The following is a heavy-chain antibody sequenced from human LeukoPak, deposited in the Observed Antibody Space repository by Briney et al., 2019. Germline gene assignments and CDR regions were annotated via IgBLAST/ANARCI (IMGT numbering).Heavy chain of an antibody. Sequence: ASVKVSCKASGYTFTSYDINWVRQATGQGLEWMGWMNPNSGNTGYAQKFQGRVTMTRNTSISTAYMELSRLRAEDTAVYYCARGVYYYDSSGYYSKEYWGQGTLVTVSS. D-gene: IGHD3-22*01. V-gene: IGHV1-8*01. CDR2: MNPNSGNT. CDR3: ARGVYYYDSSGYYSKEY. J-gene: IGHJ4*02. CDR1: GYTFTSYD.